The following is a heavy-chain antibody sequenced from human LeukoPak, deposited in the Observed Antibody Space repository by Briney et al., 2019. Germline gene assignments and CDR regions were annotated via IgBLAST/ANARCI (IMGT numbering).Heavy chain of an antibody. V-gene: IGHV1-2*02. Sequence: ASVKVSCKASGYTFTGYYMHWGRQAPGQGLEWMGWINPNSGGTNYAQKFQGRVTMTRDTSISTDYMELSRLRSDDTAVYYCARGGSGYFYYYYYMDVWGKGTTVTVSS. CDR3: ARGGSGYFYYYYYMDV. D-gene: IGHD3-22*01. CDR1: GYTFTGYY. CDR2: INPNSGGT. J-gene: IGHJ6*03.